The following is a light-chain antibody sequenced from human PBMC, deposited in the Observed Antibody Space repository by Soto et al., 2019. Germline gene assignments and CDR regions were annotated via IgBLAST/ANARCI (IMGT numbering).Light chain of an antibody. J-gene: IGKJ4*01. CDR1: QNIRSH. V-gene: IGKV1-39*01. CDR2: AAS. Sequence: DIQMTQSPSALSASVGDRVTITCRASQNIRSHLNWYQQKPGQVPKVLITAASTLQSGVPPRFSGSGSVTDFSLTISSLQPEDFATYYCQQSYSALALTFGGGTKVEI. CDR3: QQSYSALALT.